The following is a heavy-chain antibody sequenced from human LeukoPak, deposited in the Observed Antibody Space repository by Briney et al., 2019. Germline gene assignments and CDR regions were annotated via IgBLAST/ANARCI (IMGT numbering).Heavy chain of an antibody. V-gene: IGHV1-69*01. CDR3: ARGYCSGGSCRPLGY. D-gene: IGHD2-15*01. CDR2: IIPIFGTA. CDR1: GGTFSSYA. J-gene: IGHJ4*02. Sequence: ASVKVSCKASGGTFSSYAISWVRQAPGQGLEWMGGIIPIFGTANYAQKFQGRVTITADESTSTAYMELSSLRSEDTAVYYCARGYCSGGSCRPLGYWGQGTLVTVSS.